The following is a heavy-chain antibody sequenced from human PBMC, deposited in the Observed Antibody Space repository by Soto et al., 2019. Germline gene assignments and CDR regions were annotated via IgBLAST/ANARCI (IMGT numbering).Heavy chain of an antibody. Sequence: SVKVSCKASGFTFTSSAVQWVRQARGQRLEWIGWIVVGSGNTNYAQKFQERVAITRDMSTSTAYMELSSLRSEDTAVYYCAADLHYDILTGYYKAPVFDYWGQGTLVTVSS. V-gene: IGHV1-58*01. CDR1: GFTFTSSA. CDR3: AADLHYDILTGYYKAPVFDY. J-gene: IGHJ4*02. CDR2: IVVGSGNT. D-gene: IGHD3-9*01.